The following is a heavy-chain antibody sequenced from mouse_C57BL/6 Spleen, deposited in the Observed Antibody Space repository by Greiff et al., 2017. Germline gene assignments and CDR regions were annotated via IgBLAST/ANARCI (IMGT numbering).Heavy chain of an antibody. D-gene: IGHD2-10*01. CDR2: INPNNGGT. V-gene: IGHV1-26*01. Sequence: EVQLQQSGPELVKPGASVKISCKASGYTFTDYYMNWVKQSHGKSLEWIGDINPNNGGTSYNQKFKGKDTLTVDKSSSTAYMELRSLTSEDSAVYYCARPTYWYFDVWGTGTTVTVSS. J-gene: IGHJ1*03. CDR3: ARPTYWYFDV. CDR1: GYTFTDYY.